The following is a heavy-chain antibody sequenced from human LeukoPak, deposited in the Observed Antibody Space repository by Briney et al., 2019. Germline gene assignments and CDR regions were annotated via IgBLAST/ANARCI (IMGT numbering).Heavy chain of an antibody. CDR3: AKDYCSSTSCYPALYYYYYYGMDV. D-gene: IGHD2-2*01. V-gene: IGHV3-23*01. CDR2: ISGSGGST. CDR1: GFTFSSYA. Sequence: PGGSLRLSCAASGFTFSSYAMSWVRQAPGKGLEWVSAISGSGGSTYYADSVKGRFTISRDNSKNTLYLQMNSLRAEDTAVYYCAKDYCSSTSCYPALYYYYYYGMDVWGQGTTVTVSS. J-gene: IGHJ6*02.